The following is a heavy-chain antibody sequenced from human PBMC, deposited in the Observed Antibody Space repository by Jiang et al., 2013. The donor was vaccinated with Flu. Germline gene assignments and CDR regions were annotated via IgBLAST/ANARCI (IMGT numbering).Heavy chain of an antibody. D-gene: IGHD6-19*01. J-gene: IGHJ4*02. CDR2: IKEDGSDQ. CDR1: GFTFSNYW. CDR3: ARDGSVIAVAGKFDY. V-gene: IGHV3-7*05. Sequence: QLVESGGGLVQPGGSLRLSCAASGFTFSNYWMTWVRQAPGKGLEWVANIKEDGSDQYYLDSVKGRFTISRDNAKNSLYLQMNSLRAEGTAVYYCARDGSVIAVAGKFDYWGQGTPVTVPS.